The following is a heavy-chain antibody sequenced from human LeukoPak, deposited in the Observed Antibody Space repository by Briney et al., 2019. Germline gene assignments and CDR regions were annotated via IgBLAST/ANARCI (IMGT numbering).Heavy chain of an antibody. CDR2: IYTSGST. J-gene: IGHJ6*02. D-gene: IGHD3-10*01. CDR1: GGSISSYY. CDR3: ARGGLSGYYFFMDV. Sequence: SETLSLTCTVSGGSISSYYWSRIRQPAGKGLEWIGRIYTSGSTNYNPSLKSRVTMSVDTSKNQFSLKLSSVTVADTAVYFCARGGLSGYYFFMDVWGQGTTVTVSS. V-gene: IGHV4-4*07.